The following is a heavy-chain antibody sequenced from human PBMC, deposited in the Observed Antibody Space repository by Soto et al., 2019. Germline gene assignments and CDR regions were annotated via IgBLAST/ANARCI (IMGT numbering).Heavy chain of an antibody. CDR3: ARDLPRLDG. J-gene: IGHJ6*02. V-gene: IGHV1-18*01. CDR2: IRAYNVKT. CDR1: GYTFTSYG. Sequence: QVQLVQSGAEVKKPGASVKVSCKASGYTFTSYGISWVRQAPGQGLEWMGWIRAYNVKTNYAQKLQGRVTKTTDTSASPPYLERRSLKSDDTAGYYRARDLPRLDGWGQEPTVTVSS.